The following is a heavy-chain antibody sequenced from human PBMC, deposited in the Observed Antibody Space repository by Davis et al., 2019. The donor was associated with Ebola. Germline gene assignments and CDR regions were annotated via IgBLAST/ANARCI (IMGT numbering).Heavy chain of an antibody. V-gene: IGHV1-18*01. CDR2: INPHNGNT. Sequence: ASVKVSCKASGYPFTDFAINWVRQAPGQWLEWMGWINPHNGNTNYAQNVQGRVIMTSDTATTTAYMEVGSLRSDDTAVYYCARAQFPTTSDHWGQGTLVTVSS. CDR1: GYPFTDFA. CDR3: ARAQFPTTSDH. J-gene: IGHJ4*02. D-gene: IGHD1-1*01.